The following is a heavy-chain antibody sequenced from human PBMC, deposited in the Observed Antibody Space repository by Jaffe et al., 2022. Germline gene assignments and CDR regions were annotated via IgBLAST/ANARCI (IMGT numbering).Heavy chain of an antibody. V-gene: IGHV4-59*01. Sequence: QVQLQESGPGLVKPSETLSLTCTVSGGSISSYYWSWIRQPPGKGLEWIGYIYYSGSTNYNPSLKSRVTISVDTSKNQFSLKLSSVTAADTAVYYCASYGSGSYYNVPDGYFDYWGQGTLVTVSS. CDR3: ASYGSGSYYNVPDGYFDY. CDR1: GGSISSYY. J-gene: IGHJ4*02. CDR2: IYYSGST. D-gene: IGHD3-10*01.